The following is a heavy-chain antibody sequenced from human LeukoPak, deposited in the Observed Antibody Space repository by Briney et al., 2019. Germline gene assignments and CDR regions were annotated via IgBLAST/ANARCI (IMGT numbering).Heavy chain of an antibody. V-gene: IGHV4-59*01. CDR3: ARGRYAFDI. Sequence: SETLSLTCTVSGGSTSSYYWSWIRQPPGKGLEWIGYIYYSGSTNYNPFLKSRVTISVDTSKNQFSLKLSSVTAADTAVYYCARGRYAFDIWGQGTMVTVSS. CDR1: GGSTSSYY. J-gene: IGHJ3*02. CDR2: IYYSGST.